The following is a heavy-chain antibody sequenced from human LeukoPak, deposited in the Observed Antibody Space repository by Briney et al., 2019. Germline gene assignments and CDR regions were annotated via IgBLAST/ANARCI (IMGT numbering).Heavy chain of an antibody. Sequence: GGSLRLSCVASGFTFSSYEMNWVRQAPGKGLEWVSYISSRGSSTYYADSVKARLTISRDNAKNSLYLQMNSLRAEDTAVYYCARDLDNGAAFDYWGQGTLVTVSS. J-gene: IGHJ4*02. D-gene: IGHD6-25*01. CDR3: ARDLDNGAAFDY. CDR2: ISSRGSST. V-gene: IGHV3-48*03. CDR1: GFTFSSYE.